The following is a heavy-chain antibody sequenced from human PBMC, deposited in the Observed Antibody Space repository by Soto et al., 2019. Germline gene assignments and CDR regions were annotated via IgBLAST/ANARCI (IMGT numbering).Heavy chain of an antibody. CDR2: INPSGGST. D-gene: IGHD4-17*01. CDR3: ARSIVVTYGDYPFDY. CDR1: GYTFTSYY. J-gene: IGHJ4*02. Sequence: ASVKVSCKASGYTFTSYYMHWVRQAPGQGLEWMGIINPSGGSTSYAQKFQGRVTMTRDTSTSTVYMELSSLRSEDTAVYYCARSIVVTYGDYPFDYWGQGTLVTVSS. V-gene: IGHV1-46*01.